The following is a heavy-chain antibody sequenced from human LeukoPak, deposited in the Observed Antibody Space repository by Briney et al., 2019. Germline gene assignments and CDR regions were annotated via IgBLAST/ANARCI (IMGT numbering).Heavy chain of an antibody. CDR3: ARSSIIAAAGPYYFDY. D-gene: IGHD6-13*01. J-gene: IGHJ4*02. V-gene: IGHV3-53*01. Sequence: GGSLRLSCTVSGFTVSSNSMSWVRQAPGKGLEWVSFIYSDNTHYSDSVKGRFTISRDNSKNTLYLQMNSLRAEDTAVYYCARSSIIAAAGPYYFDYWGQGTLVTVSS. CDR1: GFTVSSNS. CDR2: IYSDNT.